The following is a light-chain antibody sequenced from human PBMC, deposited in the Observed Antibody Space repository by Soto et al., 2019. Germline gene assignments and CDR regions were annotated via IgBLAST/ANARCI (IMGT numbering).Light chain of an antibody. J-gene: IGLJ1*01. Sequence: SYELTQPPSVSVSPGQTAIITCSGDKLGDKYACWYQQKPGQSPVLVIYQDSKRPSGIPERFSGSNSGNTATLTISGTQAMDEADYYCQAWDSSPVVFGTGTKLTVL. V-gene: IGLV3-1*01. CDR3: QAWDSSPVV. CDR2: QDS. CDR1: KLGDKY.